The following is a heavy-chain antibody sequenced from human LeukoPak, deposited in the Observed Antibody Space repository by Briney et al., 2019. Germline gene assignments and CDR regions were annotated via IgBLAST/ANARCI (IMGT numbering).Heavy chain of an antibody. CDR1: GFTFSSYA. CDR2: ISGGGVST. V-gene: IGHV3-23*01. D-gene: IGHD2-2*01. J-gene: IGHJ3*02. Sequence: PGGSLRLSCAASGFTFSSYAMTWVRQAPGKGLQWVSAISGGGVSTYYADSVKGRFTISRDNAKNSLYLQMNSLRAEDTAVYYCARAHYCSSTSCYYRAFDIWGQGTMVTVSS. CDR3: ARAHYCSSTSCYYRAFDI.